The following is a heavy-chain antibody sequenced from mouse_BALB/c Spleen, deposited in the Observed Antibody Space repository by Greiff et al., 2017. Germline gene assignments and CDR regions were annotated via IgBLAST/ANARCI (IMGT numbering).Heavy chain of an antibody. J-gene: IGHJ2*01. CDR3: TRSSFYYDYDGYYFDY. Sequence: QVQLQQPGAELVRPGASVKLSCKASGYTFTSYWINWVKQRPGQGLEWIGNIYPSDSYTNYNQKFKDKATLTVDKSSSTAYMQLSSPTSEDSAVYYCTRSSFYYDYDGYYFDYWGQGTTRTVSS. CDR1: GYTFTSYW. CDR2: IYPSDSYT. D-gene: IGHD2-4*01. V-gene: IGHV1-69*02.